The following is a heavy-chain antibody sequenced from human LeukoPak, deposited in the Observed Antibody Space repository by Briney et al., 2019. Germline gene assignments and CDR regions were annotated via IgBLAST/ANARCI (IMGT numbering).Heavy chain of an antibody. CDR3: ASVLRAMLSWYFDL. CDR2: ISSDGGRT. CDR1: GFTFSSFA. V-gene: IGHV3-30*04. D-gene: IGHD2-8*01. Sequence: PGRSLRLSCAASGFTFSSFAMHWVRQAPGKGLEWVAVISSDGGRTYYADSVKGRFTISRDNSKNTLYLQMNSVRAEDTAVYYCASVLRAMLSWYFDLWGRGTLVTVSS. J-gene: IGHJ2*01.